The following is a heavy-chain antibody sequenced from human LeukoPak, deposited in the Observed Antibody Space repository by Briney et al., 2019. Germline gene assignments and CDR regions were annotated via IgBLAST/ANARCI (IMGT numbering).Heavy chain of an antibody. CDR1: GFSFSSYA. V-gene: IGHV3-23*01. D-gene: IGHD2-15*01. CDR3: AKWWPEDYLYYYLDV. J-gene: IGHJ6*03. Sequence: PGGSLRLSCAGTGTGFSFSSYAMSWVRQAPGKGLEWVSSISDDGGRTYYAESVKGRFTISRDNSKNTVYLQMNSLRPEDTAVYYCAKWWPEDYLYYYLDVWGNGTVVTV. CDR2: ISDDGGRT.